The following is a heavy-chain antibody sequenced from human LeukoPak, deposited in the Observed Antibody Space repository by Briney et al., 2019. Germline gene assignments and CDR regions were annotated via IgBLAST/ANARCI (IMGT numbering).Heavy chain of an antibody. D-gene: IGHD3-10*01. CDR2: ISGSGGST. Sequence: GGSLRLSRAASGFTFSNYAMSWVRQGPGKGLEWVSAISGSGGSTYYADSVKGRFTISRDNSKNTLYLQMNSLRAEDTAVYYCAKGPLYYGSGSYYYYYYMDVWGKGTTVTISS. J-gene: IGHJ6*03. CDR3: AKGPLYYGSGSYYYYYYMDV. CDR1: GFTFSNYA. V-gene: IGHV3-23*01.